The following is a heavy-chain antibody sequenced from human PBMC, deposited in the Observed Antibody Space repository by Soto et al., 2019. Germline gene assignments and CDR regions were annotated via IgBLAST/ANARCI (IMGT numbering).Heavy chain of an antibody. CDR1: GVTFSDHY. Sequence: EVQLVESGGGLVQPGGSLTLSCVVSGVTFSDHYMEWVRQAPGKGLEWVARSRNKAKSYSTDFAASVKGRFTISRDESKNSLYLQMNSLKTEDTAVYYCSILEGAWGQGTLVTVSS. CDR2: SRNKAKSYST. J-gene: IGHJ4*02. D-gene: IGHD1-26*01. CDR3: SILEGA. V-gene: IGHV3-72*01.